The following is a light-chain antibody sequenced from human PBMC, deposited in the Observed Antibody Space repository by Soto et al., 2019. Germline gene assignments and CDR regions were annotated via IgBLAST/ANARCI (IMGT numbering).Light chain of an antibody. Sequence: QSALTQPASVSGSPGQSMTISCTGTSNDVGGYNYVSWYQQHPGKAPKFMIYDVSNRPSGVSNRFSGSKSGNTASLTISGLQAEDEADYYCSSYTTSNTRQIVFGTGTKLTVL. CDR2: DVS. J-gene: IGLJ1*01. CDR3: SSYTTSNTRQIV. V-gene: IGLV2-14*01. CDR1: SNDVGGYNY.